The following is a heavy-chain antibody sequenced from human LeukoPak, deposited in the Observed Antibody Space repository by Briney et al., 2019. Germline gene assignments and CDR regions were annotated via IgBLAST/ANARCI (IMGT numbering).Heavy chain of an antibody. CDR1: GFTFSSYG. CDR2: IWYDGSNK. D-gene: IGHD3-10*01. V-gene: IGHV3-33*06. J-gene: IGHJ6*03. CDR3: SKQGYYGSGSYYMDV. Sequence: PGGSLRLSSAASGFTFSSYGMHWVRQAPGKGLEWVAVIWYDGSNKYYADSVKGRFTISRDNSKNTLYLQMNSLRAEDTAVYYCSKQGYYGSGSYYMDVWGKGTTVTVSS.